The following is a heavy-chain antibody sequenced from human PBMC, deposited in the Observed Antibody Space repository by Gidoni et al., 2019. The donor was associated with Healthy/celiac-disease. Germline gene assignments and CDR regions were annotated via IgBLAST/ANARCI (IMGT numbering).Heavy chain of an antibody. CDR3: AREEGATSDPGWLY. J-gene: IGHJ4*02. CDR1: GYPFTGYY. CDR2: INPNSGGT. Sequence: QVQLVQSGAEVKTPGASVKVSCKASGYPFTGYYMHWVRQAPGQGLEWMGWINPNSGGTNYAQKFQGRDTMTRDTSISTAYMELSRLRSDDTAVYYCAREEGATSDPGWLYWGQGTLVTVSS. V-gene: IGHV1-2*02. D-gene: IGHD1-26*01.